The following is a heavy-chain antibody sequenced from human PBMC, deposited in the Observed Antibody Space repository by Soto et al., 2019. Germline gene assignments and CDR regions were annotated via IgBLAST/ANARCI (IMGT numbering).Heavy chain of an antibody. CDR1: GGSFSGYY. CDR2: INHSGST. V-gene: IGHV4-34*01. D-gene: IGHD3-3*01. J-gene: IGHJ6*03. CDR3: ARGTPYDFWSGYYPVGTYYYYYMDV. Sequence: QVQLQQWGAGLLKPSETLSLTCAVYGGSFSGYYWSWIRQPPGKGLEWIGEINHSGSTNYNPSLKSRVTISVDTSKNQFSLKLSSVTAADTAVYYCARGTPYDFWSGYYPVGTYYYYYMDVWGKGPRSPSP.